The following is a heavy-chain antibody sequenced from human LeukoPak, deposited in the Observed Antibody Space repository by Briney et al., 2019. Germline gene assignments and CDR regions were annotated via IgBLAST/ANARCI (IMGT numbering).Heavy chain of an antibody. V-gene: IGHV3-9*01. CDR1: GFTFDDYA. J-gene: IGHJ3*02. Sequence: PGGSLRLSCAASGFTFDDYAMHWVRQAPGKGLEWVSGISWNSGSIGYADSVKGRFTISRDNAKNSLYLQMNSLRAEDTALYYCAKASSGWYNDAFDIWGQGTMVTVSS. D-gene: IGHD6-19*01. CDR3: AKASSGWYNDAFDI. CDR2: ISWNSGSI.